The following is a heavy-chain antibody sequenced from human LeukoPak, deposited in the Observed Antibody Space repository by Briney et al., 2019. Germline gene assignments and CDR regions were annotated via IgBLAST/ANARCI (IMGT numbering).Heavy chain of an antibody. Sequence: PGGSLRLSCAASGFTFSSYAMSWVRQAPGKGLEWVSAISGSGGSTYYADFVKGRFTISRDNSKNTLYLQMNSLRAEDTAVYYCAKVRDGYTLYLPFDYWGQGTLVTVSS. CDR3: AKVRDGYTLYLPFDY. CDR1: GFTFSSYA. D-gene: IGHD5-24*01. CDR2: ISGSGGST. J-gene: IGHJ4*02. V-gene: IGHV3-23*01.